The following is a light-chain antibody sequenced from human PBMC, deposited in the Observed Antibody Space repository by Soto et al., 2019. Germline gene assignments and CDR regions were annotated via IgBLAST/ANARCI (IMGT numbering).Light chain of an antibody. CDR3: TPYTSNISLYV. CDR2: DVY. Sequence: QSDLTQPASVSRSPGQSLTISCAGTTSDVGLYTYVPWYQQHPGKAPKPIIYDVYTRPSGVSNRFSGSKSGNTASLTISGLQAEYEVDYYGTPYTSNISLYVAGGGTMVPVL. CDR1: TSDVGLYTY. V-gene: IGLV2-14*01. J-gene: IGLJ1*01.